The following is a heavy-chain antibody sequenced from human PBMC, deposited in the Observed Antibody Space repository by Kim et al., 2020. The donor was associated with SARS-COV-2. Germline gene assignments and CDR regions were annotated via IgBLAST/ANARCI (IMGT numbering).Heavy chain of an antibody. CDR3: TSVDGDYNED. D-gene: IGHD4-17*01. V-gene: IGHV4-39*07. J-gene: IGHJ4*02. CDR2: IFFGGKT. CDR1: GGSINTNRYY. Sequence: SETLSLTCSVPGGSINTNRYYWGWIRQPPGKGLEWIGGIFFGGKTYYNPSLKSRVTISVDTSKTQFSLKLTSVIAADTAVYFCTSVDGDYNEDWGQGTLVTVSS.